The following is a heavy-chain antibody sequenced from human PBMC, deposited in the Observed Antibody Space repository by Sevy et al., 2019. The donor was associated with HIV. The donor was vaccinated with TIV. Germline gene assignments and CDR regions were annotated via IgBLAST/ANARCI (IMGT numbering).Heavy chain of an antibody. J-gene: IGHJ4*02. V-gene: IGHV3-7*01. CDR2: IKQDGSEK. CDR3: ARVKDDSSGYRFDY. CDR1: GFTFSRYW. D-gene: IGHD3-22*01. Sequence: GGSLRLSCAASGFTFSRYWMSWVRQVPGKGLEWVAIIKQDGSEKYYVDSVKGRFTISRDNAKNSLYLQMNSLRADDTAVYYCARVKDDSSGYRFDYWGQGTLVTVSS.